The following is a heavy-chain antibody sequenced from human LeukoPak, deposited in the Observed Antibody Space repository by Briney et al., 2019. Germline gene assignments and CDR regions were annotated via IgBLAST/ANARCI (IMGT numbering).Heavy chain of an antibody. CDR2: INGIASST. V-gene: IGHV3-23*01. CDR1: GFTFSSYA. D-gene: IGHD1-7*01. Sequence: GGSLRLSCAASGFTFSSYAMSWVRQAPGKGLEWVSTINGIASSTYYADSVKGRFTFSRDNSKNMLYLQMNSLKNEDTAVYYCAKRRGLELLYYYYMDVWGKGTTVTVSS. CDR3: AKRRGLELLYYYYMDV. J-gene: IGHJ6*03.